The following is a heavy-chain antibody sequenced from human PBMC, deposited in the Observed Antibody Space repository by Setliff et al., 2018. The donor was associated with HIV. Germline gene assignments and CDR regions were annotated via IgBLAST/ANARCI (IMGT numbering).Heavy chain of an antibody. D-gene: IGHD4-17*01. CDR1: GFIFSDHV. J-gene: IGHJ4*02. V-gene: IGHV3-7*01. Sequence: GGSLRLSCAASGFIFSDHVMHWVRQAPGKGLEWVANIKQDGSDKYYVDSVKGRFTISRDNAKNSLFLQMNNLRVEDTAIYYCARPLYGGNSDIGGYWGQGTLVTVSS. CDR2: IKQDGSDK. CDR3: ARPLYGGNSDIGGY.